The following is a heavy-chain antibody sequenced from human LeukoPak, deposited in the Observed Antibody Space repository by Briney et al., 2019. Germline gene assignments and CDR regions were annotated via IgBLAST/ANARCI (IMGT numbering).Heavy chain of an antibody. J-gene: IGHJ4*02. V-gene: IGHV4-38-2*02. CDR1: GYSISTGYY. CDR3: ARDGGRYSSSWYPFDY. D-gene: IGHD6-13*01. Sequence: SETLSLTCTVSGYSISTGYYWDWIRQPPGKGLEWIGTFYHGGSTYYNPSLKSRVTISVDTSKNQFSLKLSSVTAADTAVYYCARDGGRYSSSWYPFDYWGQGTLVTVSS. CDR2: FYHGGST.